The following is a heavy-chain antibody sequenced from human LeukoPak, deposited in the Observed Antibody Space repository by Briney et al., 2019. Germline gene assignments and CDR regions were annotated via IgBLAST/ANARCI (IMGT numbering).Heavy chain of an antibody. Sequence: ASVKVSCKGFGYTFTNYYMHWVRQAPGQGPEWMGIVNPNDGSTTYARKFQGRVTMTRDMSTNTVYMELSSLRSDDTAEYFCAIVSPMTTVARGQGAFDIWGQGTMVIVSA. CDR1: GYTFTNYY. D-gene: IGHD4-23*01. J-gene: IGHJ3*02. CDR3: AIVSPMTTVARGQGAFDI. CDR2: VNPNDGST. V-gene: IGHV1-46*01.